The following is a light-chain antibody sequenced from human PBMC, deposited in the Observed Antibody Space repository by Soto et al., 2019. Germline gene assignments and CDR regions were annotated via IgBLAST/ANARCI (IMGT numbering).Light chain of an antibody. CDR2: QAS. CDR3: QHYQTYIT. CDR1: QSISSR. Sequence: DIEMTQSPSTLSSSVGDTVTITCRSSQSISSRLAWYQQKPCKAPNLLIYQASRVQSGVPTRCSGSGAGTEFTLIISSLQPDDFATYYCQHYQTYITFGQGTKVDIK. J-gene: IGKJ1*01. V-gene: IGKV1-5*03.